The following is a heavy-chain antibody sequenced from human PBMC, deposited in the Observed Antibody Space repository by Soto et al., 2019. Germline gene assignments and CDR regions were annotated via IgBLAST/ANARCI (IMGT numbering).Heavy chain of an antibody. Sequence: LRLSCAVSGFTFDDNAMHWVRQAPEKGLEWVSGINWKSDIGYADSVKGRLTISRDNAENSLYLQMNSLRAEDTALYYCAISQDRGGRTTFIYWGQGTQVTV. CDR1: GFTFDDNA. CDR2: INWKSDI. V-gene: IGHV3-9*01. CDR3: AISQDRGGRTTFIY. J-gene: IGHJ4*02. D-gene: IGHD3-16*01.